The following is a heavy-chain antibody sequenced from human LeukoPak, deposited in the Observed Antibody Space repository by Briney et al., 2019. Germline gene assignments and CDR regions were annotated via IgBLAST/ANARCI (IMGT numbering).Heavy chain of an antibody. J-gene: IGHJ6*02. D-gene: IGHD6-13*01. V-gene: IGHV1-18*01. CDR2: ISAYNGNT. CDR3: ARDTTAAGPPYYCYGMDV. Sequence: ASVKVSCKASGYTFTSYGISWVRQAPGQGLEWMGRISAYNGNTNYAQKLQGRVTMTTDTSTSTAYMELRSLRSDDTAVYYCARDTTAAGPPYYCYGMDVWGQGTTVTVSS. CDR1: GYTFTSYG.